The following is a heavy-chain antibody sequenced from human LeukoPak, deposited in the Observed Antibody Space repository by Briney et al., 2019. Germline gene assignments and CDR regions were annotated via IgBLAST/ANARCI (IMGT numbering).Heavy chain of an antibody. CDR2: IKQDGSEK. D-gene: IGHD4-23*01. V-gene: IGHV3-7*01. J-gene: IGHJ3*02. CDR1: GFTFSSYW. CDR3: ARDKYGDNSNAFDI. Sequence: GGSLRLSCAASGFTFSSYWMSWVRQAPGKGLEWVANIKQDGSEKYYVDSVKGRFTISRDNAKKSLYLQMNSLRAEGTAVYYCARDKYGDNSNAFDIWGQGTLVTVSS.